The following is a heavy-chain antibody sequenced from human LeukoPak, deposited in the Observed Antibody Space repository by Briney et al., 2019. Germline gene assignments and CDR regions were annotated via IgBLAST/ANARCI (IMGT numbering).Heavy chain of an antibody. CDR2: IYSGGGT. Sequence: PGGSLRLSCAASGFTVSNKYMSWVRQAPGKGLEWVSFIYSGGGTYYAESVKGRFTISRDNSKNTLYLQINSLRAEDTAVYYCATRVSGDYPYFDYWGQGTLVTVSS. V-gene: IGHV3-53*01. J-gene: IGHJ4*02. CDR3: ATRVSGDYPYFDY. D-gene: IGHD4-17*01. CDR1: GFTVSNKY.